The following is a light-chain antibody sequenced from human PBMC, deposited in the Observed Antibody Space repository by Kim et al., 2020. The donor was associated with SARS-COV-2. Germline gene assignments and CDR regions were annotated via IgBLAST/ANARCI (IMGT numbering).Light chain of an antibody. CDR3: RSHASSDTRYV. Sequence: HSITISCTDKRAAFHAYGRFPFYQLTPGTAPQPNLYELSHRPSGVPGRLAGSKSGNTAYLTISGLQAADGAEYYCRSHASSDTRYVFGSGTKVTV. CDR1: RAAFHAYGR. J-gene: IGLJ1*01. CDR2: ELS. V-gene: IGLV2-18*02.